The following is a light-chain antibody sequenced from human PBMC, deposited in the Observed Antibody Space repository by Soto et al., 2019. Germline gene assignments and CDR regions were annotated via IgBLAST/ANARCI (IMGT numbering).Light chain of an antibody. J-gene: IGLJ2*01. CDR2: VNSNGSH. Sequence: QPVLTQSPSASASLGASVKLTCTLSSGHSSYAIAWHQQQPEKCPRYLMKVNSNGSHSKGDGIPDRFSGSSSGAERYLTISSLQSEDEADYYCQTWGSGIRVVFGGGTKLTVL. CDR1: SGHSSYA. CDR3: QTWGSGIRVV. V-gene: IGLV4-69*01.